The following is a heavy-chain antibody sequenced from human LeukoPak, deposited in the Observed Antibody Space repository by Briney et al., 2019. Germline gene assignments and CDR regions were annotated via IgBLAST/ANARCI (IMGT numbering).Heavy chain of an antibody. CDR3: AKVPLIAAPKHFDY. Sequence: GGSLRLPCAASGFTFSSHGMHWVRQARGKGLEWVAFIQFDGGDKYYVDSVKGRFSISRDNSKNTLYLQMNRLRAEDTAVYYCAKVPLIAAPKHFDYWGQGTLVTVSS. CDR1: GFTFSSHG. V-gene: IGHV3-30*02. CDR2: IQFDGGDK. J-gene: IGHJ4*02. D-gene: IGHD6-13*01.